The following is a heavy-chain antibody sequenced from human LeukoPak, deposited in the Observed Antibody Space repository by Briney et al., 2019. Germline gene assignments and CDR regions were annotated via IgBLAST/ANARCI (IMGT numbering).Heavy chain of an antibody. V-gene: IGHV4-59*01. Sequence: SETLSLTCTVSGGSISSYYWSWIRQPPGKGLEWIGYIYYSGSTNYNPSLKSRVTISVDTSKNQFSLKLSSVTAADTAVYYCARDHGAGTLYYYYGMDVWGQGTTVTVSS. J-gene: IGHJ6*02. CDR3: ARDHGAGTLYYYYGMDV. CDR2: IYYSGST. CDR1: GGSISSYY.